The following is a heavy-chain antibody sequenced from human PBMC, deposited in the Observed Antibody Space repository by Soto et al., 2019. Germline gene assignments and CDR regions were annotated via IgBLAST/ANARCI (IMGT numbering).Heavy chain of an antibody. CDR2: IKSKTDGGTT. CDR3: TTDSYDSSGYYWLGAFDI. Sequence: GGSLRLSCAASGFTFSNAWMNWVRQAPGKGLEWVGRIKSKTDGGTTDYAAPVKGRFTISRDDSKNTLYLQMNSLKTEDTAVYYCTTDSYDSSGYYWLGAFDIWGQGTMVTVSS. V-gene: IGHV3-15*07. D-gene: IGHD3-22*01. J-gene: IGHJ3*02. CDR1: GFTFSNAW.